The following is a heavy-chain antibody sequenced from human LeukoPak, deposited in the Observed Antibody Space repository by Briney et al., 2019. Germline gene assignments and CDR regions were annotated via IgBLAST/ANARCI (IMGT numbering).Heavy chain of an antibody. V-gene: IGHV4-39*01. CDR1: GGSINTNKYH. CDR2: TYYSANM. Sequence: SETLSLTCSVSGGSINTNKYHWGWIRQAPGKGLEWIGNTYYSANMLYNPSLKSRVIIYIDTPKNQFSLKLSSVTAADTAVYYCARGAVVVPAPNWFDPWGQGTLVTVSS. CDR3: ARGAVVVPAPNWFDP. D-gene: IGHD2-2*01. J-gene: IGHJ5*02.